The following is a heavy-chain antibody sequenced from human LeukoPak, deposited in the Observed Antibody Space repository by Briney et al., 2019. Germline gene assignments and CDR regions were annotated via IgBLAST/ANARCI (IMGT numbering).Heavy chain of an antibody. V-gene: IGHV4-30-4*08. Sequence: SETLSLTCTVSGGSLSSGDYYWSWIRQPPGKGLEGIGYIYYSGSAYYNPSLKSRVTISVDTSKNQFSLNLSSVTAADTAVYYGARVQTAMVTGVYVTNWFDPWGQGTLVTVSS. J-gene: IGHJ5*02. CDR2: IYYSGSA. CDR1: GGSLSSGDYY. CDR3: ARVQTAMVTGVYVTNWFDP. D-gene: IGHD5-18*01.